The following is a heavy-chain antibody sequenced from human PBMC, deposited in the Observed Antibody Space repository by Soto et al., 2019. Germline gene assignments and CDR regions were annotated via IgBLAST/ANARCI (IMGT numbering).Heavy chain of an antibody. Sequence: SVKVSCKASGGTFSSYAISWVRQAPGQGLEWMGGIIPIFGTANYAQKFQGRVTITADESTSTAYMELSSLRSEDTAVYYCARKVHVAVAAPGWFDPWGQGTLVTVSS. CDR2: IIPIFGTA. V-gene: IGHV1-69*13. D-gene: IGHD6-19*01. J-gene: IGHJ5*02. CDR1: GGTFSSYA. CDR3: ARKVHVAVAAPGWFDP.